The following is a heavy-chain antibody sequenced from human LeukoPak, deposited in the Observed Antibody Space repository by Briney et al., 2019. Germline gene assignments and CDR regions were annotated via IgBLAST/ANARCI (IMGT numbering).Heavy chain of an antibody. J-gene: IGHJ3*02. CDR2: ISSSSSYI. CDR3: ATPYSSSTAFDI. CDR1: GFTFSSYS. Sequence: GGSLRLSCAASGFTFSSYSMNWVRQAPGKGLEWVSSISSSSSYIYYADSVKGRFTISRDNAKNSLYLQMNSLRAEDTAVYYCATPYSSSTAFDIWGQGTMVTVSS. V-gene: IGHV3-21*01. D-gene: IGHD6-6*01.